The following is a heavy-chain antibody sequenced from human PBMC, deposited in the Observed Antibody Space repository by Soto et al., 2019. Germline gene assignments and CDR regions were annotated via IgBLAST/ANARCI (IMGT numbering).Heavy chain of an antibody. CDR1: GFTFSNYG. Sequence: GASLRLSGVASGFTFSNYGMHLVRQAPGKGLEWVAVISYDGSNKYYADSVKGRFTISRDNSKNTLYLQMNSLRAEDTAVYYCAKDPVWYSSILPTYYYGMDVWGQGT. V-gene: IGHV3-30*18. J-gene: IGHJ6*02. D-gene: IGHD6-13*01. CDR3: AKDPVWYSSILPTYYYGMDV. CDR2: ISYDGSNK.